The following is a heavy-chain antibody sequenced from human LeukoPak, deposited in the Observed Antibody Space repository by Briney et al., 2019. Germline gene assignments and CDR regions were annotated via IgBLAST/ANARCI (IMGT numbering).Heavy chain of an antibody. Sequence: GGSLRLSCAASGFTFSSYGMNWVRQAPGKGLEWVSAISGSGGSTYYAGSVKGRFTISRDNSKNTLYLQMNSLRAEDTAVYYCAKEQSPHIVVVPAEIHRYYYYYGMDVWGQGTTVTVSS. J-gene: IGHJ6*02. D-gene: IGHD2-2*01. CDR1: GFTFSSYG. V-gene: IGHV3-23*01. CDR2: ISGSGGST. CDR3: AKEQSPHIVVVPAEIHRYYYYYGMDV.